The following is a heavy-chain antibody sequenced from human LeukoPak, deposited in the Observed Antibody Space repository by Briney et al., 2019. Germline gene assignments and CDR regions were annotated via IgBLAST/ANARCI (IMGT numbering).Heavy chain of an antibody. Sequence: KSGGSLRLSCAASGFRFSSYGMHWVRQAPGKGLEWVAIISYDGSDKYYSDSLKGRFTISRDNTKNTLYLQMNGLTTEDTAVYYCAKDRLDSSYYFDFWGQGTLVTVSS. CDR2: ISYDGSDK. CDR3: AKDRLDSSYYFDF. CDR1: GFRFSSYG. D-gene: IGHD6-6*01. V-gene: IGHV3-30*18. J-gene: IGHJ4*02.